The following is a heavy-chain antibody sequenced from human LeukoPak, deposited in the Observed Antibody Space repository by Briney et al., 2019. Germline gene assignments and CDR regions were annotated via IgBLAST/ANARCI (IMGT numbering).Heavy chain of an antibody. D-gene: IGHD3-22*01. CDR3: ASLYYYGSSGYYS. V-gene: IGHV4-34*01. CDR1: GGSFSGYY. Sequence: SETLSLTCAVYGGSFSGYYWSWIRQPPGKGLEWIGEINHSGSTNYNPSPKSRVTISVDTSKNQFSLKLSSVTAADTAVYYCASLYYYGSSGYYSWGQGTLVTVSS. CDR2: INHSGST. J-gene: IGHJ4*02.